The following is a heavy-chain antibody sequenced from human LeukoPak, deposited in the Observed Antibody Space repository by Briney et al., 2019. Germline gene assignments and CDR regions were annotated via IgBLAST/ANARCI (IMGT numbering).Heavy chain of an antibody. D-gene: IGHD4-17*01. Sequence: GGTLRLSCAASGFTFSSYGMSWVRQAPGKGLEWVSAISGSGGSTYYADSVKGRFTISRDNSKNTLYLQMNSLRAEDTAVYYCAKVGSHTVRAHYYFDYWGQGTLVSVSS. V-gene: IGHV3-23*01. J-gene: IGHJ4*02. CDR1: GFTFSSYG. CDR2: ISGSGGST. CDR3: AKVGSHTVRAHYYFDY.